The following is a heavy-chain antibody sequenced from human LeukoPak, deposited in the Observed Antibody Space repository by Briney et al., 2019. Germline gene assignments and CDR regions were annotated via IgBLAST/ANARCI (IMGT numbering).Heavy chain of an antibody. CDR3: AEGAYTSSWYNYFDF. Sequence: GGSLRLSCVASGFTFSSYALNWVRQAPGKGLEWVSVNSGGGSTYYADSVKGRFTISRDSSRNTLYLQMNSLRAEDTAVYYCAEGAYTSSWYNYFDFWGQGTLVTVSS. J-gene: IGHJ4*02. V-gene: IGHV3-23*01. CDR1: GFTFSSYA. CDR2: NSGGGST. D-gene: IGHD6-13*01.